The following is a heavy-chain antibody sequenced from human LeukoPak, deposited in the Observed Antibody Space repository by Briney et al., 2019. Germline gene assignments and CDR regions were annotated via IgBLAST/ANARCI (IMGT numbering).Heavy chain of an antibody. CDR2: ISSSSSTM. J-gene: IGHJ3*02. CDR3: ARVGGYSYGDAFDI. V-gene: IGHV3-48*01. D-gene: IGHD5-18*01. Sequence: GGSLRLSCAASGFIFSSYGMNWVRQAPGKGLEWVSYISSSSSTMYYADSVKGRFTISRDNAKNSLYLQMNSLRAEDTAVYYCARVGGYSYGDAFDIWGQGTMVTVSS. CDR1: GFIFSSYG.